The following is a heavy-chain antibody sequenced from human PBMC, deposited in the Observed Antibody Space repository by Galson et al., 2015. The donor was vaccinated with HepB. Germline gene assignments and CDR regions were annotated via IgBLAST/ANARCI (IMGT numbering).Heavy chain of an antibody. CDR3: ARDQGDIVVVVAAENAFDI. CDR2: ISSSSSYI. CDR1: GFTFSSYS. V-gene: IGHV3-21*01. J-gene: IGHJ3*02. Sequence: SLRLSCAASGFTFSSYSMNWVRQAPGKGLEWVSSISSSSSYIYYADSVKGRFTISRDNAKNSLYLQMNSLRAEDTAVYYCARDQGDIVVVVAAENAFDIWGQGTMVTVSS. D-gene: IGHD2-15*01.